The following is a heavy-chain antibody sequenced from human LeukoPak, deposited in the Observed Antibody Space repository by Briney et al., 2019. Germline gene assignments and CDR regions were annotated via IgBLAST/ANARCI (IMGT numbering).Heavy chain of an antibody. CDR3: ARHQFYGSGSYYFDF. J-gene: IGHJ4*02. Sequence: PSETLSLTCTVSGASISSGGFYGGWIRQPPGKGLEWIGTIYYSGSTYYNPSLKSRVTISVDTSKNQFALKVSSVTAADTAVYYCARHQFYGSGSYYFDFWGQGALATVSS. CDR1: GASISSGGFY. CDR2: IYYSGST. V-gene: IGHV4-39*01. D-gene: IGHD3-10*01.